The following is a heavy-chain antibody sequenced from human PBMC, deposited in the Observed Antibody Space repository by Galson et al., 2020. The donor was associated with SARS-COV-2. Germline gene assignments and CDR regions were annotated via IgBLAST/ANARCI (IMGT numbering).Heavy chain of an antibody. J-gene: IGHJ6*02. CDR3: ARHHGSGSYYSWGNGGGMDV. D-gene: IGHD3-10*01. Sequence: ASVKVSCKASGYIFTSYDINWVRQATGQGLEWMGWMNPNSGNTAYAQKFQGRVTMTRNTSISTAYMELSSLRSEDTAVYYCARHHGSGSYYSWGNGGGMDVGGQGTTGTVSS. CDR2: MNPNSGNT. CDR1: GYIFTSYD. V-gene: IGHV1-8*01.